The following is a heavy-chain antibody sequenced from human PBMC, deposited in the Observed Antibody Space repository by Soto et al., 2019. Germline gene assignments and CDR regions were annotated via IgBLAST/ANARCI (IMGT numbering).Heavy chain of an antibody. V-gene: IGHV4-34*01. CDR2: INHSGST. CDR1: GGSFSGYY. J-gene: IGHJ4*02. Sequence: PSETLSLTCAVYGGSFSGYYWSWIRQPPGKGLEWIGEINHSGSTNYNPSLKSRVTISVDTSKNQFSLKLSSVTAADTAVYYCARGGRAGRVVPAAPQDYWGQGTLVTVSS. CDR3: ARGGRAGRVVPAAPQDY. D-gene: IGHD2-2*01.